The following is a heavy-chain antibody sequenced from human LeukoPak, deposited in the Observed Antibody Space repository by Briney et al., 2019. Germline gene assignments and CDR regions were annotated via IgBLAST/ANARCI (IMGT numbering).Heavy chain of an antibody. CDR3: ARDNGYGGYGVDY. Sequence: SETLSLTYTVSGGSISTYYWSWIRQPAGKGLEWIGRVYGSGTTIYNPSLKSRVTVSVDTSKNQFSLKLTSVTAADAAVYYCARDNGYGGYGVDYRGQGTLVTVSS. CDR2: VYGSGTT. D-gene: IGHD5-12*01. V-gene: IGHV4-4*07. CDR1: GGSISTYY. J-gene: IGHJ4*02.